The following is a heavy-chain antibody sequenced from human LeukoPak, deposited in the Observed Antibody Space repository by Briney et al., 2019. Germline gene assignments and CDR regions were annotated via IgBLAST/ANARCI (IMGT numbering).Heavy chain of an antibody. J-gene: IGHJ4*02. Sequence: SETLSLTCTVSGGSFSGHYWTWIRQPPGKGLEWIGEINHSGSTSYSPSLKSRVTISVDTSRDQFSLRLSSVTAADTAVYYCARALTYDFWSRANPYYFDYWGQGTLVTVSS. V-gene: IGHV4-34*01. D-gene: IGHD3-3*01. CDR1: GGSFSGHY. CDR3: ARALTYDFWSRANPYYFDY. CDR2: INHSGST.